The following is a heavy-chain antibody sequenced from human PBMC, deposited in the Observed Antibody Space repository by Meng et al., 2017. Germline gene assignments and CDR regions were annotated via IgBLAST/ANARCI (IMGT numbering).Heavy chain of an antibody. J-gene: IGHJ4*02. CDR1: GFTFSSYG. V-gene: IGHV3-33*01. Sequence: QGEVGESGGGVVQPGRSLRLSCAASGFTFSSYGMHWVRQAPGKGLEWVAVIWYDGSNKYYADSVKGRFTISRDNSKNTLYLQMNSLRAEDTAVYYCARDDAMTTVTTIGYWGQGTLVTVSS. D-gene: IGHD4-11*01. CDR2: IWYDGSNK. CDR3: ARDDAMTTVTTIGY.